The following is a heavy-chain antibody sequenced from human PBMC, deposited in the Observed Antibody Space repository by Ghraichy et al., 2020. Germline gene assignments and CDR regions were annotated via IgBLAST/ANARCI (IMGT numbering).Heavy chain of an antibody. CDR1: GYSFTSYW. D-gene: IGHD4-17*01. J-gene: IGHJ6*03. CDR2: IDPSDSYT. V-gene: IGHV5-10-1*01. Sequence: GESLNISCKGSGYSFTSYWISWVRQMPGKGLEWMGRIDPSDSYTNYSPSFQGHVTISADKSISTAYLQWSSLKASDTAMYYCARRMTTVTTLDYYYYMDVWGKGTTVTVSS. CDR3: ARRMTTVTTLDYYYYMDV.